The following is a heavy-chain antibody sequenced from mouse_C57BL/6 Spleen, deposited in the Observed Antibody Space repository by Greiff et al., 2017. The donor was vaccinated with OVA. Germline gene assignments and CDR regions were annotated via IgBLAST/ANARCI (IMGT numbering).Heavy chain of an antibody. CDR2: IYPGSGST. J-gene: IGHJ4*01. CDR1: GYTFTSYW. CDR3: ASPYGSSYGDYAMDY. V-gene: IGHV1-55*01. D-gene: IGHD1-1*01. Sequence: VQLQQPGAELVKPGASVKMSCKASGYTFTSYWITWVKQRPGQGLEWIGDIYPGSGSTNYNEKFKSKATLTVDTSSSTADMQLISLTSADSAVYDCASPYGSSYGDYAMDYWGQGTSVTVSS.